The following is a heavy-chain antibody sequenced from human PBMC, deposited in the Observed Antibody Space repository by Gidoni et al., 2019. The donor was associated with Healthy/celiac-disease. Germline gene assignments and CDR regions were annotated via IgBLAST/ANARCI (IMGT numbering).Heavy chain of an antibody. CDR1: CGSISSYY. Sequence: QVQLQESGPGRVKPSETLSLPCTVPCGSISSYYWSWIRQPPGKGLEWIGYIYYSGSTNYHPSLKSRVTISVDTSKNQFSLKLSSVTAADTAVYYCARDSSRSLSGMDVWGQGTTVTVSS. V-gene: IGHV4-59*12. D-gene: IGHD6-13*01. CDR2: IYYSGST. CDR3: ARDSSRSLSGMDV. J-gene: IGHJ6*02.